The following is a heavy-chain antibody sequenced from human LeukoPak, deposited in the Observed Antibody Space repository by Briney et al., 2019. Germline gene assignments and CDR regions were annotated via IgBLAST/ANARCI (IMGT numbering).Heavy chain of an antibody. D-gene: IGHD6-6*01. CDR2: INEVGSDT. J-gene: IGHJ4*02. Sequence: PGGSLRLSCAVSGLSYSSYWMSWVRQVPGKGLECVSSINEVGSDTRHADSVRGRFSISRDNAKNSLYLQMNSLTVEDTATYYCAGEPRQLAYWGQGTLVTVSP. CDR1: GLSYSSYW. CDR3: AGEPRQLAY. V-gene: IGHV3-7*03.